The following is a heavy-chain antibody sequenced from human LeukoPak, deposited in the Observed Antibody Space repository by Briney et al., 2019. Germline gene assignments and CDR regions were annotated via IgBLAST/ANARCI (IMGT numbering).Heavy chain of an antibody. CDR2: INPNNGDT. J-gene: IGHJ5*02. CDR1: GFRFTSFG. V-gene: IGHV1-2*02. CDR3: ARDLYGSGSSNWFDP. Sequence: ASVKVSCKASGFRFTSFGVSWVRQAPGQGLEWMGWINPNNGDTNYAQTFQGRVTMTRDTSISTAYVELSNLRSDDTAMFYCARDLYGSGSSNWFDPWGQGTLVTVSS. D-gene: IGHD3-10*01.